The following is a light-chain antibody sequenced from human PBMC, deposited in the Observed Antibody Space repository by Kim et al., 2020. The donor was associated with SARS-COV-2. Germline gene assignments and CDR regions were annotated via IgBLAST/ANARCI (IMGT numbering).Light chain of an antibody. CDR2: DVS. J-gene: IGLJ1*01. CDR1: SSDVGSSNS. V-gene: IGLV2-14*03. Sequence: GQSITISCTGTSSDVGSSNSVSWYQQHPGKAPKVVIYDVSNRPSGVSYRFSGSKSGNTASLTISGLQAEDEADYYCCSYTSSTTYVFGTVTKVTVL. CDR3: CSYTSSTTYV.